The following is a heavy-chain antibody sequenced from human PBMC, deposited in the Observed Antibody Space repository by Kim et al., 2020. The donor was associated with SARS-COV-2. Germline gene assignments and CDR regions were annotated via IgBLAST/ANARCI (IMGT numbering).Heavy chain of an antibody. V-gene: IGHV3-33*01. CDR3: ARVLSPMVRGVIRYGMDV. CDR2: IWYDGSNK. CDR1: GFTFSSYG. J-gene: IGHJ6*02. D-gene: IGHD3-10*01. Sequence: GGSLRLSCAASGFTFSSYGMHWVRQAPGKGLEWVAVIWYDGSNKYYADSVKGRFTISRDNSKNTLYLQMNSLRAEDTAVYYCARVLSPMVRGVIRYGMDVWGQGTTVTVSS.